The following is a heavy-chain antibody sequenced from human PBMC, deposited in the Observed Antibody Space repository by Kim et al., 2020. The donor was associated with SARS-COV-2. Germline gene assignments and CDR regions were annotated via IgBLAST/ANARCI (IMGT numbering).Heavy chain of an antibody. V-gene: IGHV4-34*01. D-gene: IGHD1-26*01. CDR3: ARGLGARVLDY. J-gene: IGHJ4*02. CDR2: T. Sequence: TNYNSSLKSRVTMSIDRSRNQFSLELTSVTAADTAVYYCARGLGARVLDYWGQGTLVTVSS.